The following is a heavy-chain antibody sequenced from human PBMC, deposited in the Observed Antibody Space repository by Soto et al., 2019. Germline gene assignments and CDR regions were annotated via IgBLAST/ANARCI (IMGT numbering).Heavy chain of an antibody. CDR1: GGTFSSYA. D-gene: IGHD3-22*01. Sequence: QVQLVQSGAEVKKPGSSVKVSCKASGGTFSSYAISWVRQAPGQGLEWMGGIIPIFGTANYAQKFQGRVTITADKSTSTDYRELSSLSSEDTAVYYCARGDSSHINRGAFDYWGQGTLVTVSS. J-gene: IGHJ4*02. V-gene: IGHV1-69*06. CDR3: ARGDSSHINRGAFDY. CDR2: IIPIFGTA.